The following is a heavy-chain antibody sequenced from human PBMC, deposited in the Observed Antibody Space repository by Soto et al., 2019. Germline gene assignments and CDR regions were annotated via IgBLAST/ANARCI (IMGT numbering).Heavy chain of an antibody. J-gene: IGHJ6*02. D-gene: IGHD6-19*01. Sequence: GASVKVSCKASRVACSKFIVTWVLQAPGLGLEWVGGIIPIFGTANYAQKFQGRVTITADESTSTSYMEVNNLGSEDTAVYYCAKVRYSSPMGYYYGMDVWGQGTTVTVSS. CDR3: AKVRYSSPMGYYYGMDV. CDR2: IIPIFGTA. CDR1: RVACSKFI. V-gene: IGHV1-69*13.